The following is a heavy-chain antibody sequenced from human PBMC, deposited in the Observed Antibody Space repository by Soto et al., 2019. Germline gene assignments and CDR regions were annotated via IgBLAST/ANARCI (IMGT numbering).Heavy chain of an antibody. CDR2: IRSKANSYAT. J-gene: IGHJ4*02. V-gene: IGHV3-73*01. Sequence: EVQLVESGGGLVQPGGSLKLSCAASGVTFSGSAMHWVRQASGKGLEWVGRIRSKANSYATTYAASVKGRFTISRDDTKNTAYLQMNSMKPEDTAVYYCTRGPPDYFDYWGQGTLVTVSS. CDR3: TRGPPDYFDY. CDR1: GVTFSGSA.